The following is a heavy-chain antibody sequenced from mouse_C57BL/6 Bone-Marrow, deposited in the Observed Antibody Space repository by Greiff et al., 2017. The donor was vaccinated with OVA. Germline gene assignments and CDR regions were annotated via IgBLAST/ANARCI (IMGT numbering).Heavy chain of an antibody. CDR1: GFTFNTYS. CDR2: ISSNSSSYAT. Sequence: EVQVVESGGGLVQPKGSLKLSCAASGFTFNTYSMHWVRQAPGKGLEWVARISSNSSSYATYYADSGRVSFTISRHQSQSMLYLQMNNQNTEDRAMYYCVRGWLVLWGQGTLVTVSA. J-gene: IGHJ3*01. CDR3: VRGWLVL. D-gene: IGHD2-3*01. V-gene: IGHV10-3*01.